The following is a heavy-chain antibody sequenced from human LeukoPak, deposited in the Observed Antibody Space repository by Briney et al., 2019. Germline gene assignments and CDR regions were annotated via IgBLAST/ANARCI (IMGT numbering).Heavy chain of an antibody. CDR2: ISYDGSNK. D-gene: IGHD3-22*01. V-gene: IGHV3-30*18. CDR1: RFTFSSYG. Sequence: GGSLRLPCAASRFTFSSYGMHWVRQAPGKGLEWVAVISYDGSNKYYADSVKGRFTISRDNSKNTLYLQMNSLRAEDTAVYYCAKDLPDYYDSSGYLDYWGQGTLVTVSS. CDR3: AKDLPDYYDSSGYLDY. J-gene: IGHJ4*02.